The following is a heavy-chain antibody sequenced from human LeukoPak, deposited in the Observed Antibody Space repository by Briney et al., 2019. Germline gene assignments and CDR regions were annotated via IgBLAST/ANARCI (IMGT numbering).Heavy chain of an antibody. CDR3: AREANRINAFDI. D-gene: IGHD2-15*01. CDR1: GGTFSSYA. Sequence: ASVKVSRKASGGTFSSYAISWVRQPPGQGLEWMGGIIPIFGTANYAQKFQGRVTITTDEFTSTAYMELSSLRSEDTAVYYCAREANRINAFDIWGQGTMVTVSS. CDR2: IIPIFGTA. V-gene: IGHV1-69*05. J-gene: IGHJ3*02.